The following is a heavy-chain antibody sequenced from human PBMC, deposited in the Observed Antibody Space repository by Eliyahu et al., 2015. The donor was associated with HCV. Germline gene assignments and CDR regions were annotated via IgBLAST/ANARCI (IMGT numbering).Heavy chain of an antibody. V-gene: IGHV4-4*07. CDR3: ARDLKWASTPLGAFDI. J-gene: IGHJ3*02. CDR1: GGPLDTYY. D-gene: IGHD1-26*01. CDR2: IYSSGRP. Sequence: QVQLQESGPRLVKPSETLSLTCSVSGGPLDTYYWIWIRQPAGKGLEWIGRIYSSGRPNYNPSLKSRVTMSVDTSKNQFSLKLSPVTAADTAVYYCARDLKWASTPLGAFDIWGQGTMVSVSP.